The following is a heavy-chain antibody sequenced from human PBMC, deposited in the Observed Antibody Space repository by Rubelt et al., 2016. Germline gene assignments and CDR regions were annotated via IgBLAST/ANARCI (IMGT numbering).Heavy chain of an antibody. J-gene: IGHJ4*02. V-gene: IGHV4-34*01. CDR3: ARGSIAAAWV. D-gene: IGHD6-25*01. CDR2: INHSGST. Sequence: QVQLQQWGAGLLKPSETLSLTCAVYGGSFSDYYWIWVRQSPGKGLEWIGDINHSGSTNYNPSLKSRVTTSVDTSKNQVSLQLHSVTAADTAVYYCARGSIAAAWVWGQGTLVTVSS. CDR1: GGSFSDYY.